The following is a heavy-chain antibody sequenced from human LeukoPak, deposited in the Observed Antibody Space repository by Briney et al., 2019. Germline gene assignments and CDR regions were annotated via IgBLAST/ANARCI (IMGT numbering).Heavy chain of an antibody. J-gene: IGHJ4*02. V-gene: IGHV3-74*01. CDR1: GFTFSNYW. D-gene: IGHD5-24*01. CDR2: INSDGSRT. Sequence: SGESLRLSCAASGFTFSNYWMHWVRQAPGKGLVWVSRINSDGSRTGYADSVKGRFTISRDKAKNTLYLQMNSLRAEDTAVYYCALGRDGYKNPDYWGQGTLVTVSS. CDR3: ALGRDGYKNPDY.